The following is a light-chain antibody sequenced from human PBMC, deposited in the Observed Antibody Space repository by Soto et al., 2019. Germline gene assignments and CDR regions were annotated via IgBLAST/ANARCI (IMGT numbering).Light chain of an antibody. CDR1: QGINND. CDR2: AS. V-gene: IGKV1-17*03. J-gene: IGKJ1*01. CDR3: LQHNPFPRT. Sequence: DIQMTQSPSAMSASVGDSVTITGRASQGINNDLVWFQQMPGKVPKRLIYASSLQSGVPSRFSGRGSGTEFSLTIRGLQPEDFGKYYCLQHNPFPRTVGQGPKVEI.